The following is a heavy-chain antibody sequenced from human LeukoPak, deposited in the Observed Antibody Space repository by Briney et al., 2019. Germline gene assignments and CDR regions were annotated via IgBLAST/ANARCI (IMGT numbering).Heavy chain of an antibody. V-gene: IGHV3-30*18. D-gene: IGHD3-10*01. CDR1: GFTFRNYG. J-gene: IGHJ4*02. CDR2: IADDGRAK. CDR3: AKEATWGEWYFDY. Sequence: GRSLRLSCVVSGFTFRNYGMHWVRQAPGKGLEWVAVIADDGRAKFYADSVKGRFTISRDNSKNTLYLQMNSQRAEDTAVYYCAKEATWGEWYFDYWGQGTLVTVSS.